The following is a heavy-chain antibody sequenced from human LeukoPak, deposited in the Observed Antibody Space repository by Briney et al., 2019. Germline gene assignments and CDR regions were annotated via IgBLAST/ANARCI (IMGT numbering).Heavy chain of an antibody. D-gene: IGHD3-10*01. CDR3: ARDVPDSGNYYPDAFDI. J-gene: IGHJ3*02. CDR2: IWYDGSSK. CDR1: GFTFSDYY. V-gene: IGHV3-33*08. Sequence: GGSLRLSCAASGFTFSDYYMSWIRQAPGKGLEWVAAIWYDGSSKHFADSVKGRFTISRDNSKNMLYLQMNSLRAEDTAVYYCARDVPDSGNYYPDAFDIWGQGTLVTVSS.